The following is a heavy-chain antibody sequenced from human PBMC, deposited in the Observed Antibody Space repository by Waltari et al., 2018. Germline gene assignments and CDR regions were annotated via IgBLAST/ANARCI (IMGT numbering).Heavy chain of an antibody. CDR1: GDSITTGTYY. J-gene: IGHJ4*02. CDR2: FYYSGST. CDR3: ARHPHNHYYSE. D-gene: IGHD3-10*01. Sequence: HLQLQESGPGLVQPSETLSLTCSFSGDSITTGTYYRCWIRPTPGKGLEWIGSFYYSGSTYYSPSLKSRVTISADMSKNQFSLKLSSVTAADTAVYYCARHPHNHYYSEWGQGTLVTVSS. V-gene: IGHV4-39*01.